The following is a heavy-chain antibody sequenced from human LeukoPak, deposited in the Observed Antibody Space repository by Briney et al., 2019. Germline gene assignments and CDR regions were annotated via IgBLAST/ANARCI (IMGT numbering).Heavy chain of an antibody. CDR2: ITGSSTYI. CDR1: GFTFSSYS. D-gene: IGHD3-10*01. V-gene: IGHV3-21*01. Sequence: VGSLRLSCAASGFTFSSYSMNWVRQAPGKGLEWVSSITGSSTYIYYADSVKGRFTISRDNAKNSLYLQMNSLRAEDTAVYYCPRGNGGSGTYRDDYWGQGTLVTVSS. CDR3: PRGNGGSGTYRDDY. J-gene: IGHJ4*01.